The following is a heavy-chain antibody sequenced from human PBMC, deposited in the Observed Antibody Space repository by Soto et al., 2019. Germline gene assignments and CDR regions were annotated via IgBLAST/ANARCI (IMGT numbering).Heavy chain of an antibody. CDR3: GRGPYSSGSLYYLDY. Sequence: QVQLVQSGAEVEKPGASVKVSCKASGYMLTYYYIHWVRQGPGQGLEWMGIINPNGGTTTYAQNFQGRVTMTRDTSTSTVYLELTSLTSEDTAIYYCGRGPYSSGSLYYLDYWGQGTLVTVSS. V-gene: IGHV1-46*01. CDR1: GYMLTYYY. D-gene: IGHD2-8*02. CDR2: INPNGGTT. J-gene: IGHJ4*02.